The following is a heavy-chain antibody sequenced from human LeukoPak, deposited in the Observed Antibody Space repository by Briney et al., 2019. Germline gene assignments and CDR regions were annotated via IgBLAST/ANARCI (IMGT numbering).Heavy chain of an antibody. CDR1: GFTFSSYT. D-gene: IGHD3-3*01. J-gene: IGHJ6*03. Sequence: PGGSLRLSCAAPGFTFSSYTMTWVRQTPGKGLEWVSSIRGSGGSTYYAGSVKGRFTISRDNSKNTLYLQMDSLRAEDTAVYHCAKSCGYEFYSYYCMGVWGKGTTVTVSS. CDR2: IRGSGGST. V-gene: IGHV3-23*01. CDR3: AKSCGYEFYSYYCMGV.